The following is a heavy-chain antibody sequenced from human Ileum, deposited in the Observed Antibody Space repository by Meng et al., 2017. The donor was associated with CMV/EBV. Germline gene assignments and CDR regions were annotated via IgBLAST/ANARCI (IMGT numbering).Heavy chain of an antibody. CDR3: ARDRGPIRFDY. V-gene: IGHV3-21*01. CDR1: GFTFSSYS. J-gene: IGHJ4*02. Sequence: VSVVGGGGGLVNAGGSLRLSCAASGFTFSSYSMHWVRQAPGKVLEWVSSISSSSSYIYYADSVKGRFNISRDNAKNSLYLQMNSLRAEDTAVYYCARDRGPIRFDYWGQGTLVTVSS. D-gene: IGHD3-10*01. CDR2: ISSSSSYI.